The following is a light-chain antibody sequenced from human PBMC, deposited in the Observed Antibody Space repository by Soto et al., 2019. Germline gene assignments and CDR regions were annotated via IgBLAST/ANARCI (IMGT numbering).Light chain of an antibody. Sequence: QSALTQPPSASGSPGQSVTISCTGTSRDVGAYNYVSWYQLHPAKAPKVIIYDVSKRPSGVPDRFSGSKSGNTAFLIVSGLQAEDEADYYCGSHAGSSVVFGGGTKLTVL. J-gene: IGLJ2*01. CDR3: GSHAGSSVV. CDR1: SRDVGAYNY. V-gene: IGLV2-8*01. CDR2: DVS.